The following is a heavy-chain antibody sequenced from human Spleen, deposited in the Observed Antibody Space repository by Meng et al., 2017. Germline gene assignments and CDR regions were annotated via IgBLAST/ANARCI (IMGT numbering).Heavy chain of an antibody. J-gene: IGHJ4*02. D-gene: IGHD1-26*01. CDR3: ARGFGSTSSYFDY. Sequence: LSLTCAASGFTFSSYWMHWVRQAPGKGLVWVSRINSDGSSTSYADSVKGRFTISRDNAKNTLYLQMNSLRAEDTAVYYCARGFGSTSSYFDYWGQGTLVTVSS. CDR2: INSDGSST. V-gene: IGHV3-74*01. CDR1: GFTFSSYW.